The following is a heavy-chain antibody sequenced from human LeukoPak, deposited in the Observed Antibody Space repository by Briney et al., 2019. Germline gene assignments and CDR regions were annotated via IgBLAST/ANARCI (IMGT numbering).Heavy chain of an antibody. V-gene: IGHV3-30*02. CDR1: GFTFSSYW. CDR3: AKDPFPGGYQLLPNWFDP. J-gene: IGHJ5*02. Sequence: GGSLRLSCAASGFTFSSYWMHWVRQAPGKGLVWVAFIRYDGSNKYYADSVKGRFTISRDNSKNTLYLQMNSLRAEDTAVYYCAKDPFPGGYQLLPNWFDPWGQGTLVTVSS. D-gene: IGHD2-2*01. CDR2: IRYDGSNK.